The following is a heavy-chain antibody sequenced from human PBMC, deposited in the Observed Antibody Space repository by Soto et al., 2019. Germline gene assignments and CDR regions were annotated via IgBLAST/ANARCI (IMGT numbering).Heavy chain of an antibody. D-gene: IGHD3-3*01. Sequence: SETLSLTCAVYGGSFSGYYWSWIRQPPGKGLEWIGEINHSGSTNYNPSLKSRVTISVDTSKNQFSLKLSSVTAADTAVYYCARGDLELDRNYYYYYGMDVWGQGTTVTVSS. V-gene: IGHV4-34*01. CDR3: ARGDLELDRNYYYYYGMDV. J-gene: IGHJ6*02. CDR1: GGSFSGYY. CDR2: INHSGST.